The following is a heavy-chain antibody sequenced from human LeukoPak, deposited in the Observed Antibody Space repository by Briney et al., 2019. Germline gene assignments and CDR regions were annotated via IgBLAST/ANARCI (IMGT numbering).Heavy chain of an antibody. CDR3: ARLAGVAARPGFDY. Sequence: SETLSLTCTVSGGSISTSSYYWGWIRQPPGEGLEWIGSIYYSGSTYYNPSLKSRVTISVDTSKNQFSLKLSSVTAADTAVYYCARLAGVAARPGFDYWGKGTLVTVSS. V-gene: IGHV4-39*01. CDR2: IYYSGST. CDR1: GGSISTSSYY. D-gene: IGHD6-6*01. J-gene: IGHJ4*02.